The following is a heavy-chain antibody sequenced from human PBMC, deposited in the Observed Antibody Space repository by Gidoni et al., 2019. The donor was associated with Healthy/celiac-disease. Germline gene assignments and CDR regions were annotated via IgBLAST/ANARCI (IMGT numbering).Heavy chain of an antibody. CDR1: RFHFSSYA. CDR2: SSGSGCSI. CDR3: AKGGGASIAAPLRWYFDL. Sequence: EVQLLASGGGLVQPGGSLRLSCAASRFHFSSYAMSWVRQAPGKGLEWVSASSGSGCSIYYADSVKGRFTISRDNSKNTLYLQMNSLRAEDTAVYYCAKGGGASIAAPLRWYFDLWGRGTLVTVSS. J-gene: IGHJ2*01. D-gene: IGHD6-6*01. V-gene: IGHV3-23*01.